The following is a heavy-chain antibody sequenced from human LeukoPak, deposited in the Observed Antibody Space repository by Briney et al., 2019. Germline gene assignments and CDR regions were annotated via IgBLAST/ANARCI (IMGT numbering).Heavy chain of an antibody. J-gene: IGHJ4*02. Sequence: GGSLRLSCAASGFTFSSYSMNWVRQAPGKGLEWVSYISSSSSTIYYADSVKVRFTISRDNAKNSLYLPMNSLRAEDTAVYYCARDGDSGSYYGSPFDYWGQGTLVTVSS. CDR1: GFTFSSYS. CDR3: ARDGDSGSYYGSPFDY. CDR2: ISSSSSTI. D-gene: IGHD3-10*01. V-gene: IGHV3-48*01.